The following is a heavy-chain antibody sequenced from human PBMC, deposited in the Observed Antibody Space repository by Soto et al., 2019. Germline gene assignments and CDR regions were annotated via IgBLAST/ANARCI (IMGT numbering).Heavy chain of an antibody. V-gene: IGHV1-3*01. CDR3: ARGYGDYVAFDI. J-gene: IGHJ3*02. Sequence: ASVKVSCKASGYTFTSYAMHWVRQAPGQRPEWMGWINAGNGNTKYSQKFQGRVTITRDTSASTAYMELSSLRSDDTAVYYCARGYGDYVAFDIWGQGTMVTVSS. CDR2: INAGNGNT. D-gene: IGHD4-17*01. CDR1: GYTFTSYA.